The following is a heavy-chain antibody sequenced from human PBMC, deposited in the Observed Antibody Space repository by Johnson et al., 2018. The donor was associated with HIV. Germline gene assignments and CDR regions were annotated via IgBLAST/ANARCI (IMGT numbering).Heavy chain of an antibody. CDR2: INQDGSEK. D-gene: IGHD1-26*01. Sequence: EVQLVESGGDLVQPGGSLRLSCIGSGFTFRNHWMSWVRQAPGKGLEWVANINQDGSEKYYVGSLEGRFTISRDNAKTSLYLQMNSLRAEDTAVYYCARDTLAWGLLPPIGAFDIWGQGTMVTVSS. CDR1: GFTFRNHW. CDR3: ARDTLAWGLLPPIGAFDI. V-gene: IGHV3-7*05. J-gene: IGHJ3*02.